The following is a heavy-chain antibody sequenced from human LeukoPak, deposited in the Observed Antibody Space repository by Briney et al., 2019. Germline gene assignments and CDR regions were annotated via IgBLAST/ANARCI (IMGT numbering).Heavy chain of an antibody. CDR2: ISAGGGST. CDR3: AKGLLSGFDPPFDH. V-gene: IGHV3-23*01. Sequence: GGSLRLPCAASGFTFSSYAMSWVRQAPGKGLEWVSAISAGGGSTYYADSVKGRFTISGDNSKNTLYLQMGTLGAEDTAVYYCAKGLLSGFDPPFDHWGQGTLVTVSS. D-gene: IGHD5-12*01. J-gene: IGHJ4*02. CDR1: GFTFSSYA.